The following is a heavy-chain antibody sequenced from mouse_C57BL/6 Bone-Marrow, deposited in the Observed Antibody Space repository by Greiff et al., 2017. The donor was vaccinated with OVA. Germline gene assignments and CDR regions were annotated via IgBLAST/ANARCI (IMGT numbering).Heavy chain of an antibody. J-gene: IGHJ3*01. CDR3: ARRKVLRPLAY. CDR2: IYPSDSET. V-gene: IGHV1-61*01. Sequence: QVQLQQPGAELVRPGSSVKLSCKASGYTFTSYWMDWVKQRPGQGLEWIGNIYPSDSETHYNQKFKDKATLTVDKSSSTAYMQLSSLTSEDSAVYYCARRKVLRPLAYWGQGTLVTVSA. D-gene: IGHD1-1*01. CDR1: GYTFTSYW.